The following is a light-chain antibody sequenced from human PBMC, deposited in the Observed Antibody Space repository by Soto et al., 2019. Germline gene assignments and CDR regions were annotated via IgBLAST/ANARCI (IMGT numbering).Light chain of an antibody. CDR2: AAS. CDR3: QQLRMYPST. CDR1: RGIAIY. V-gene: IGKV1-9*01. Sequence: DIQLTQSPFFLSASVGDRVAITCRASRGIAIYLAWYQQKPGEAPKPLIYAASTLYGGVPSRFSGGGSGTDFALTITSLQAEDFATYYCQQLRMYPSTFGGGTKVDIK. J-gene: IGKJ4*01.